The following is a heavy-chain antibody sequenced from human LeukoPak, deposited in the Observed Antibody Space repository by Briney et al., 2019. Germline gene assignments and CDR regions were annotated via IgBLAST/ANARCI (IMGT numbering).Heavy chain of an antibody. D-gene: IGHD3-22*01. J-gene: IGHJ4*02. V-gene: IGHV4-34*01. CDR2: INHSGST. CDR1: GGSFSGYY. CDR3: ARYPWGSSGYYVFDY. Sequence: PSETLSLTCAVYGGSFSGYYWSWIRQPPGKELEWIGEINHSGSTNYNPSLKSRVTISVDTSKNQFSLKLSSVTAADTAVYYCARYPWGSSGYYVFDYWGQGTLVTVSS.